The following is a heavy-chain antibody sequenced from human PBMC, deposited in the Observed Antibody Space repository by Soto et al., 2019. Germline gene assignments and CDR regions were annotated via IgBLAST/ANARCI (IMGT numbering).Heavy chain of an antibody. V-gene: IGHV3-11*01. Sequence: QVQLVESGGGLVKPGGSLRLSCAAAGFTFSDDYMRWIRQAPGKGLECISYISSSGSTIYYADSVKGRFTTSRDNARTALYLQLNSLRAEDTAVDDCAGVQLACIQLWPTGFDYWGLGNLVTVSS. CDR1: GFTFSDDY. CDR2: ISSSGSTI. D-gene: IGHD5-18*01. J-gene: IGHJ4*02. CDR3: AGVQLACIQLWPTGFDY.